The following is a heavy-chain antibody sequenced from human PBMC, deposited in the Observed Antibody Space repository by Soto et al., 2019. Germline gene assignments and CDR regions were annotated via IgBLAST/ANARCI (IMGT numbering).Heavy chain of an antibody. J-gene: IGHJ4*02. CDR3: AREGRYFDWLSTTYFDY. CDR1: GGSFSGYY. Sequence: TSETLSLTCAVYGGSFSGYYWSWIRQPPGKGLEWIGGINHSGSTNYNPSLKSRVTISVDTSKNQFSLKLSSVTAADTAVYYCAREGRYFDWLSTTYFDYWGQGTLVTVSS. V-gene: IGHV4-34*01. CDR2: INHSGST. D-gene: IGHD3-9*01.